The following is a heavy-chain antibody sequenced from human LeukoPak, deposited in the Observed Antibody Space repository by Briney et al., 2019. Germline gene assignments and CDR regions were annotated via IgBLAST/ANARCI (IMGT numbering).Heavy chain of an antibody. V-gene: IGHV3-33*01. D-gene: IGHD2-2*01. CDR1: GFTFSSYG. J-gene: IGHJ6*02. CDR3: ARSPGNIVVVPAAIYYYYYGMDV. CDR2: IWYDGSNK. Sequence: GGSLRLSCAASGFTFSSYGMHWVRQAPGKGLEWVAVIWYDGSNKYYADSVKGRFTTSRDNSKNTLYLQMNSLRAEDTAVYYCARSPGNIVVVPAAIYYYYYGMDVWGQGTTVTVSS.